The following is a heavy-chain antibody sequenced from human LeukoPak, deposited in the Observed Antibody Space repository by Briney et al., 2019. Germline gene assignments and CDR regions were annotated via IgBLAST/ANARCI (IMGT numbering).Heavy chain of an antibody. CDR3: AKPRGEEWLVGLYDAFDI. V-gene: IGHV3-23*01. CDR1: GFTFSSYA. Sequence: PGGSLRLSCAASGFTFSSYAMSWVRQAPGKGLEWVSVISGSDGSTYYEDSVKGRFTISRDNSKNTLYLQMNSLRAEDTAVFYCAKPRGEEWLVGLYDAFDIWGQGTMVTVSS. CDR2: ISGSDGST. D-gene: IGHD6-19*01. J-gene: IGHJ3*02.